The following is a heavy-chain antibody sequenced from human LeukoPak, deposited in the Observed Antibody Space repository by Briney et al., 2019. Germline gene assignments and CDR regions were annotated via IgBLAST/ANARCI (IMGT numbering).Heavy chain of an antibody. D-gene: IGHD5-24*01. J-gene: IGHJ4*02. CDR1: GGSMSSSSYY. CDR3: ARSRDGYTGFDY. Sequence: PSETLSLTCSVSGGSMSSSSYYWSWIRQPAGKGLEWIGRIYTSGSTNYNPSLKSRVTISVDTSKNQFSLKLSSVTAADTAVYYCARSRDGYTGFDYWGQGTLVTVSS. CDR2: IYTSGST. V-gene: IGHV4-61*02.